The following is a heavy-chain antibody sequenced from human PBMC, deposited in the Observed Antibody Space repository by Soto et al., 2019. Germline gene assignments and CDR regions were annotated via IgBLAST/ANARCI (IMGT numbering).Heavy chain of an antibody. V-gene: IGHV3-23*01. D-gene: IGHD3-10*01. J-gene: IGHJ4*02. CDR1: GFTFTNYV. CDR3: AKDTSSMLREIGSLFDY. CDR2: IRGDGDTT. Sequence: GGFLRLSCAASGFTFTNYVMSWVRQAPGEGLEWVSTIRGDGDTTDYADSVRGRFTISRDNSKNTLYFQMNSLRAEDTAVYYSAKDTSSMLREIGSLFDYWGQGTPVTVSS.